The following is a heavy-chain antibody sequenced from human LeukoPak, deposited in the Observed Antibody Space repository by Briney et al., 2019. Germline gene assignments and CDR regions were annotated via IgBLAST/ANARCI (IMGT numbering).Heavy chain of an antibody. CDR3: ARDPYRYCSSTSCYFDY. CDR2: INPSGGST. D-gene: IGHD2-2*01. CDR1: GYTFTSYY. V-gene: IGHV1-46*01. Sequence: ASVKVSCKASGYTFTSYYMYWVRQAPGQGLEWMGIINPSGGSTSYAQKFQGRVTMTRDTSTSTVYMELSSLRSEDTAVYYCARDPYRYCSSTSCYFDYWGQGTLVTVSS. J-gene: IGHJ4*02.